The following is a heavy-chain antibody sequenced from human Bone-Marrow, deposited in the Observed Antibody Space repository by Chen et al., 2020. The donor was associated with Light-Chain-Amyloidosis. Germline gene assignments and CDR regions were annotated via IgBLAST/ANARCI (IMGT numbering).Heavy chain of an antibody. D-gene: IGHD4-17*01. V-gene: IGHV1-2*04. CDR2: INPSGGGT. CDR3: ARGEVTTSFYYYGMDV. J-gene: IGHJ6*02. Sequence: QVQLVQSGAEVKKPGASVKVSCKASGYTFTGYYMHWVRQAPGQGLEWMGWINPSGGGTKYAQKFQGWVTMTRDTSISTAYMELSRLRSDETAVYYCARGEVTTSFYYYGMDVWGQGTTVTVSS. CDR1: GYTFTGYY.